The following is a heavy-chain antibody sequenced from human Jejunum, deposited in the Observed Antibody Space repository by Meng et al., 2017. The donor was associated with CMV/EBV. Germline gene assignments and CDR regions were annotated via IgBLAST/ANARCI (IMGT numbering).Heavy chain of an antibody. Sequence: SSSYCWGWIRQPPGRGLEWIESIYYSGSSYYNPSLMSRVTISLDTSKNQFSLRLSSVTAADTAVYYCARRDDFWSGYSGHNFDYWGQGTLVTVSS. CDR1: SSSYC. J-gene: IGHJ4*02. CDR3: ARRDDFWSGYSGHNFDY. D-gene: IGHD3-3*01. CDR2: IYYSGSS. V-gene: IGHV4-39*07.